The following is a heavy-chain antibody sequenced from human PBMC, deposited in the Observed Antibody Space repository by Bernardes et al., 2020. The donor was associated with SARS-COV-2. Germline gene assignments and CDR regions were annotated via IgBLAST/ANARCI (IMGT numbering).Heavy chain of an antibody. V-gene: IGHV4-34*01. CDR1: GGSFSGYY. CDR2: INHSGST. Sequence: SETLSLTCAVYGGSFSGYYWSWIRQPPGKGLEWIGEINHSGSTNYNPSLKSRVTISVDTSKNQFSLKLSSVTAADTAVYYCARASSGWPIHYYYGMDVWGQGTTVTVSS. J-gene: IGHJ6*02. CDR3: ARASSGWPIHYYYGMDV. D-gene: IGHD6-19*01.